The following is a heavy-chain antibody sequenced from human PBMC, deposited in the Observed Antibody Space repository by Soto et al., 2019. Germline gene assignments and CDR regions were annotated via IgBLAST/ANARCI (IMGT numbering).Heavy chain of an antibody. J-gene: IGHJ5*02. CDR2: IIPIFGTA. CDR1: GGTFSSYA. V-gene: IGHV1-69*13. CDR3: AREVAARRFQNWFDP. D-gene: IGHD6-6*01. Sequence: GASVKVSCKASGGTFSSYAINWVRQAPGQGLEWMGGIIPIFGTANYAQKFQGRVTITADESTSTAYMELSSLRSEDTAVYYCAREVAARRFQNWFDPWGQGTLVTVS.